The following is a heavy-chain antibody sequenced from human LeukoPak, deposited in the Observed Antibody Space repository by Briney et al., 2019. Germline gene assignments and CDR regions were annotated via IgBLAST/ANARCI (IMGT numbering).Heavy chain of an antibody. J-gene: IGHJ3*02. D-gene: IGHD3-22*01. Sequence: PSETLSLTCTVSGGSIGSYYWTWIRQPPGKGLERIGYIYYSGSTNYNPSLKSRVTISVDTSKNQFSLKLSSVTTADTAVYYCARYYYDNSGSIYAFDIWGQGTMVTVSS. CDR1: GGSIGSYY. V-gene: IGHV4-59*01. CDR3: ARYYYDNSGSIYAFDI. CDR2: IYYSGST.